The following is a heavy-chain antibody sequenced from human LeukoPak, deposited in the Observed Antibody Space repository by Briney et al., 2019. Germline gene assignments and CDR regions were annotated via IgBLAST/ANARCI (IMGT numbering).Heavy chain of an antibody. CDR2: ISGSGGST. V-gene: IGHV3-23*01. J-gene: IGHJ4*02. D-gene: IGHD1-26*01. Sequence: QPGGSLRLSCAASGFTFSSYAMSWVRQAPGKGLEWVSSISGSGGSTYYADSVKGRFTISRDNSKNTLFLQMNSLRADDTAVYYCANSVPNTGTFDYWGQGTLVTVSS. CDR1: GFTFSSYA. CDR3: ANSVPNTGTFDY.